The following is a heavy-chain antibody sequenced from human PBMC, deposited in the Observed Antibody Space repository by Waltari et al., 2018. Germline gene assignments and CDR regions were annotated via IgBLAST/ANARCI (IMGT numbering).Heavy chain of an antibody. J-gene: IGHJ4*02. CDR2: MCHGGST. D-gene: IGHD6-19*01. CDR1: GDSIRSNYY. Sequence: QVQLQESGPGLVKPSETLSVTCTVSGDSIRSNYYWGWIRQPPGKGREWIGTMCHGGSTYYTPSLRSRVSISMDTSKNQFSLKLNSVTAADTAVDYCARNSSGWSFDSWGQGTLVTVSS. CDR3: ARNSSGWSFDS. V-gene: IGHV4-38-2*02.